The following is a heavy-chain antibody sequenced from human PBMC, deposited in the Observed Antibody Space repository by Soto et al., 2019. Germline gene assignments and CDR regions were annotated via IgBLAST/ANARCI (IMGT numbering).Heavy chain of an antibody. D-gene: IGHD2-15*01. CDR2: ISIGSGSI. J-gene: IGHJ3*01. CDR1: GFIFSNYA. CDR3: VRDHRWAFDF. Sequence: VGSLRLSCAASGFIFSNYAMNWVRQAPGKGLEWVSYISIGSGSIFYADSVKGRFTISRDDARNSLFLQMNTLRDEDTAVYYCVRDHRWAFDFWGQGTMVTVSS. V-gene: IGHV3-48*02.